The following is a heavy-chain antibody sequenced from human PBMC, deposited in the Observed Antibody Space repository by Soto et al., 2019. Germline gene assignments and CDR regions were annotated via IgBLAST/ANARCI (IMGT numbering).Heavy chain of an antibody. CDR3: ARSAGSSGYRGPDFDI. V-gene: IGHV4-4*07. Sequence: LVTRSLTRTLPWGSNSVYDSVLTRPPSGKGLEWIGRIYTSGSTNYNPSPKSRVTMSVDTSKNQFSLKLSSVTAADTAVYYCARSAGSSGYRGPDFDIWGQGTMVTVSS. D-gene: IGHD3-22*01. J-gene: IGHJ3*02. CDR1: WGSNSVYD. CDR2: IYTSGST.